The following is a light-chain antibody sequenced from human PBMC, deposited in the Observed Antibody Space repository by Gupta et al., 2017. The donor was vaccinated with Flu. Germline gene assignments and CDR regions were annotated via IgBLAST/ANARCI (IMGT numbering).Light chain of an antibody. V-gene: IGLV1-44*01. Sequence: SVLTQPPSASGTPGQRVTISCSGSSSNIGSNTVNWYQQLPGTAPKLLIYSNNQRPSGVPDRFSGSKSGTSASLAISGLQSEDEADYYSAAWDDSLNGWVFGGGTKLTVL. CDR2: SNN. CDR3: AAWDDSLNGWV. CDR1: SSNIGSNT. J-gene: IGLJ3*02.